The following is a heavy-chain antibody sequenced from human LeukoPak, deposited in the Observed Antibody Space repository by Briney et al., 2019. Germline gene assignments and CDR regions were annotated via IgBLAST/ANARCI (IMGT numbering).Heavy chain of an antibody. V-gene: IGHV4-59*01. Sequence: PSETLSLTCTVSGGSISSYYWSWIRQPPGKGLEWIGYIYNSGSTNYNPSLKSRVTVSVDTSKNQFSLKLSSVTAADTAVYYCARDLIAAAGRWDYFDYWGQGTLVTVSS. D-gene: IGHD6-13*01. CDR2: IYNSGST. J-gene: IGHJ4*02. CDR3: ARDLIAAAGRWDYFDY. CDR1: GGSISSYY.